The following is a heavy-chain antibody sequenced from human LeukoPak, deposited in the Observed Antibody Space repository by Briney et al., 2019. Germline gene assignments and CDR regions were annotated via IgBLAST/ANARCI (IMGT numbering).Heavy chain of an antibody. V-gene: IGHV3-74*01. CDR3: ARVGGSNAFDI. D-gene: IGHD1-26*01. Sequence: PGGSLRLSCAASGFTFSSYWVHWVRQAPGKGLVWVSPINSDGGSTSYADSVKGRFTISRDNAKNTLSLQMNSLRAEDTAVYYCARVGGSNAFDIWGQGTMVTVSS. CDR1: GFTFSSYW. J-gene: IGHJ3*02. CDR2: INSDGGST.